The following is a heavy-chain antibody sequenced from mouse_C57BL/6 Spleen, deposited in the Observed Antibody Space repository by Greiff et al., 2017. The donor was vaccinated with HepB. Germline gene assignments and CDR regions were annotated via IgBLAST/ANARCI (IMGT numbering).Heavy chain of an antibody. CDR3: ARGSPDLYWYFDV. CDR1: GYTFTSYW. J-gene: IGHJ1*03. V-gene: IGHV1-55*01. CDR2: IYPGSGST. Sequence: VQLQQSGPELVKPGASVKMSCKASGYTFTSYWITWVKQRPGQGLEWIGDIYPGSGSTNYNEKFKSKATLTVDTSSSTAYMQLSSLTSEDSAVYYCARGSPDLYWYFDVWGTGTTVTVSS.